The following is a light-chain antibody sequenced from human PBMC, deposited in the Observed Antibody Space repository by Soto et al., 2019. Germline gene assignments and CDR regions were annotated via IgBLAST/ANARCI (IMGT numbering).Light chain of an antibody. CDR3: QQSFSRPMYP. V-gene: IGKV1-39*01. CDR1: QTIITY. CDR2: DAS. Sequence: DVEITLTKSSPSASVGDRVMVTCLASQTIITYLNWYQQKPGTAPKLLIYDASTLQSGVPSRFRGSGSGTDFTLTITNLQPEDFATFYCQQSFSRPMYPFGQGTKVDI. J-gene: IGKJ2*01.